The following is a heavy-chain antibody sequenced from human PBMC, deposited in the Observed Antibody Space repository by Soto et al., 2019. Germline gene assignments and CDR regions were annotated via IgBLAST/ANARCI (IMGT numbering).Heavy chain of an antibody. D-gene: IGHD1-1*01. CDR2: IKAKIDGETT. CDR3: VEGWNDF. V-gene: IGHV3-15*01. Sequence: EVYLVESGGDLVEPGGSLRLSCEASRFMFSSAWMSWVRQAPGKGLEWVGRIKAKIDGETTDYAEFVQGRFIISRDDSKNTVFLEMNSLETEDTAVYFCVEGWNDFWGQGTLVTVSS. J-gene: IGHJ4*02. CDR1: RFMFSSAW.